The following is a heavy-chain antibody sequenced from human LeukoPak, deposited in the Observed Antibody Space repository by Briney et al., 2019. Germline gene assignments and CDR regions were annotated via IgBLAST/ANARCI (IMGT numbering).Heavy chain of an antibody. D-gene: IGHD6-13*01. CDR1: GFTFSSYA. CDR3: AKLRFRSIAAAGTNNWFDP. V-gene: IGHV3-23*01. J-gene: IGHJ5*02. Sequence: GASLRLSCGASGFTFSSYAMSWVRQAPGKGLEWVSASSGGGGSTYYEDSVKGRFTISRDNSKNTLYLQMNSLRAEDTAVYYCAKLRFRSIAAAGTNNWFDPWGQGTLVTVSS. CDR2: SSGGGGST.